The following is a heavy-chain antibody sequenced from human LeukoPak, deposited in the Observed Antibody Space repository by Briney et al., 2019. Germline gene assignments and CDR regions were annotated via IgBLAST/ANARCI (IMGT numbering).Heavy chain of an antibody. Sequence: GASVKVSCKASGYTFTRYGMSWVRQAPGQGLEWMGWISGSNGNTNYAQKLQGRVTMTTDTSTSTAYMELSSLRSEDTAVYYCARESPYYYDSSGYYRHPHDAFDIWGQGTMVTVSS. CDR2: ISGSNGNT. CDR1: GYTFTRYG. J-gene: IGHJ3*02. D-gene: IGHD3-22*01. V-gene: IGHV1-18*01. CDR3: ARESPYYYDSSGYYRHPHDAFDI.